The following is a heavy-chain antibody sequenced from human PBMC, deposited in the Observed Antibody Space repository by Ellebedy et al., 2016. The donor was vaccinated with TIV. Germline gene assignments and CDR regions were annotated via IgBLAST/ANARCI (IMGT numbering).Heavy chain of an antibody. Sequence: MPSETLSLTCAVSGGSISSGGYSWNWIRQPPWKGLEWIGYIYHSGSAYYNPSLKSRITMSVDRSKNQFSLKLSSVTAADTAVYYCARGGGLFDYWGQGTLVTVSS. J-gene: IGHJ4*02. V-gene: IGHV4-30-2*01. CDR3: ARGGGLFDY. CDR2: IYHSGSA. CDR1: GGSISSGGYS. D-gene: IGHD2-15*01.